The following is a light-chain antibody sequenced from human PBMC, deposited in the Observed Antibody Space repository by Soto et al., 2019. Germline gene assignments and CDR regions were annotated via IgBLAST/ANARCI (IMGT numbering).Light chain of an antibody. J-gene: IGLJ2*01. CDR3: AAWDGSLNVVL. V-gene: IGLV1-44*01. Sequence: QSVLTQPPSASGTPEQRVTISCSGSSSNIGSNTVNWYQQLPGSAPKLLMYSTNQRPSGVPDRFSGSKSGTSASLAISGLQSEDEADYYCAAWDGSLNVVLFGGGTKLTV. CDR1: SSNIGSNT. CDR2: STN.